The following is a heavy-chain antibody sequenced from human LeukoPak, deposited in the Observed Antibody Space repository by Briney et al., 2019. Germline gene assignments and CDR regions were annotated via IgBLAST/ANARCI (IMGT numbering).Heavy chain of an antibody. D-gene: IGHD3-10*01. CDR1: GGSIGSTNYY. Sequence: SETLSLTCTVSGGSIGSTNYYWGWIRQPPGKGLEWIGSIYYGGRTYYNPSLKSRVTISVDTSKNQFSLKLSSVTAADMAVYYCARFHYGSGSLYYYYYYMDVWGKGTTVTVSS. CDR3: ARFHYGSGSLYYYYYYMDV. V-gene: IGHV4-39*07. CDR2: IYYGGRT. J-gene: IGHJ6*03.